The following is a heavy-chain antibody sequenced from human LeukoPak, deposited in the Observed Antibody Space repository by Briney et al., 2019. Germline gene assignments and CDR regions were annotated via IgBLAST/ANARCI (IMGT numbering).Heavy chain of an antibody. CDR3: ARGEYYDRSAYCFD. J-gene: IGHJ4*02. CDR2: INPNSGGT. V-gene: IGHV1-2*02. Sequence: GASVKVSCKASGYTFTGYYTHWVRQAPGQGLEWMGWINPNSGGTNYVQRFQGRVTMTRDTSISTAYMELSRLRSDDTAVYYCARGEYYDRSAYCFDWGQGTLVTVSP. CDR1: GYTFTGYY. D-gene: IGHD3-22*01.